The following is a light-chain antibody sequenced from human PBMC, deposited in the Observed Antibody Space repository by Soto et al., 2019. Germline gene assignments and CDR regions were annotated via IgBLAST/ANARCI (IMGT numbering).Light chain of an antibody. V-gene: IGKV3-20*01. Sequence: EIVLTQSPGTLSLSPGERATLSCRASQSVSSSYLAWYQQKPGQAPRLLIYGASSRATGIPDRFSGSGSRTDFTLPISRLAPEDFALYYWQQHGLSPLTFGGGPKLDLK. CDR1: QSVSSSY. CDR2: GAS. CDR3: QQHGLSPLT. J-gene: IGKJ4*01.